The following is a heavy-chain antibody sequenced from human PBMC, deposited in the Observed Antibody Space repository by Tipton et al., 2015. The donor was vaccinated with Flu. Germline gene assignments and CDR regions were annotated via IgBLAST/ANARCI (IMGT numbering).Heavy chain of an antibody. CDR3: AKSQRLGFIDWFLFDY. J-gene: IGHJ4*02. Sequence: SLRLSCAASGFTFSSYSMNWVRQAPGKGLEWVSSISSSSSYIYYADSVKGRFTISRDNAKNSLYLQMNSLRAEDTALYYRAKSQRLGFIDWFLFDYWGQGTLVTVSS. V-gene: IGHV3-21*04. CDR1: GFTFSSYS. CDR2: ISSSSSYI. D-gene: IGHD3-9*01.